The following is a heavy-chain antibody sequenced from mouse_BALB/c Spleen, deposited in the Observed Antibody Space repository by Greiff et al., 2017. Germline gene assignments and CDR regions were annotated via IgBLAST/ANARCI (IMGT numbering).Heavy chain of an antibody. J-gene: IGHJ3*01. D-gene: IGHD2-3*01. CDR2: ISSGGGST. Sequence: EVKLQESGGGLVKPGGSLKLSCAASGFAFSSYDMSWVRQTPEKRLEWVAYISSGGGSTYYPDTVTGRFTISRDTAKNTLYLQMSSLKSEDTAMDYSTREGLLPWFADWGQGTRVTVSA. CDR1: GFAFSSYD. CDR3: TREGLLPWFAD. V-gene: IGHV5-12-1*01.